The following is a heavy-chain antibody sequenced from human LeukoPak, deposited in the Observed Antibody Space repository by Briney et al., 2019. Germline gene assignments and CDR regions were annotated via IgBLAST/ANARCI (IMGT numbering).Heavy chain of an antibody. CDR1: GSIFTRYW. V-gene: IGHV5-51*01. Sequence: GESLKISCKGSGSIFTRYWIAWVRQLPGKGLQWMAIIDPGDSETRYSPSFQGQVTISADKSINTAYLQWSSLKAPDTAMYYCARSRAPGAADAFDIWGQGTMVTVSS. CDR2: IDPGDSET. J-gene: IGHJ3*02. D-gene: IGHD7-27*01. CDR3: ARSRAPGAADAFDI.